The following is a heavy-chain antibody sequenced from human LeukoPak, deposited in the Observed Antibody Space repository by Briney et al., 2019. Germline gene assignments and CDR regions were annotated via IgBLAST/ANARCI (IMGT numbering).Heavy chain of an antibody. CDR1: GFTFSTYG. D-gene: IGHD4-17*01. V-gene: IGHV3-30*18. Sequence: PGGSLRLSCIVSGFTFSTYGMHWVRQAPGKGLEWVAVISHDGTNTYYADSVKGRFTISRDNSKNTLYLQMNSLRAEDTAVYYCAKDRYGDPEIDYWGQGTLVTVSS. J-gene: IGHJ4*02. CDR3: AKDRYGDPEIDY. CDR2: ISHDGTNT.